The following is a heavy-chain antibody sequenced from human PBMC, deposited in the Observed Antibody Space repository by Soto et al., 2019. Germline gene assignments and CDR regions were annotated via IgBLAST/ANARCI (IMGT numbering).Heavy chain of an antibody. J-gene: IGHJ5*02. CDR2: IFYLGSS. CDR1: GDSIISSDFY. D-gene: IGHD3-3*02. CDR3: AGHSLALRKNNWFDP. Sequence: PSETLSRTCTVSGDSIISSDFYWGWVRQPPGKGLEWIGSIFYLGSSYYNPSLKSRVTMSVDTSKNQFSLRLRSVTAADTALYFCAGHSLALRKNNWFDPWGQGIMVTVSS. V-gene: IGHV4-39*01.